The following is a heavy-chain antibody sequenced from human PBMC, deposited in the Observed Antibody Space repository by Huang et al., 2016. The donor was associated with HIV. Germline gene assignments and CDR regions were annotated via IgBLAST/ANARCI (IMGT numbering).Heavy chain of an antibody. J-gene: IGHJ4*02. V-gene: IGHV1-69*01. CDR1: GGSFSDQI. CDR3: AMSLRYQYDSRSYWGRYFDY. Sequence: QVQLEQSGPAVRKPGSSVKVSCQASGGSFSDQIISWVRQAPGQRFEWMGVIIPLVGSPADAQEFKGRVTMTADESTATIYMELNSLTSEGTAVYYCAMSLRYQYDSRSYWGRYFDYWGQGTLFTVSS. CDR2: IIPLVGSP. D-gene: IGHD3-16*01.